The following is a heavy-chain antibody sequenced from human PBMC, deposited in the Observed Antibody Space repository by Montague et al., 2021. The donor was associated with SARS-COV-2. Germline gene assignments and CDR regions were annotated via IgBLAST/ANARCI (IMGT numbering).Heavy chain of an antibody. CDR1: GFTFTSYS. D-gene: IGHD3-16*01. V-gene: IGHV3-30*04. CDR2: ISYDGNNK. Sequence: SLRLSCAASGFTFTSYSMHWVRQAPGKGLEWVGVISYDGNNKNYVASVKGRFTISSDNSNNTLFLQINSLKVEDTAAYYCARGERGKTTHFDGWGQGTLVTVSS. J-gene: IGHJ4*02. CDR3: ARGERGKTTHFDG.